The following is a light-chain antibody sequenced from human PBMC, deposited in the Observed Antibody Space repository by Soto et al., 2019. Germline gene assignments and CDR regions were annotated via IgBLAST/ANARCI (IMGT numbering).Light chain of an antibody. Sequence: EIVMTQSPATLSVSPGERATLSCRASQSVSSNLAWYQQKRGQAPRLLIYGASTRATGIPARFSGSGAGTEFTLTISSLQSEDFAVYYCQQYHKWPPAYTFGQGTKVEIK. CDR3: QQYHKWPPAYT. CDR2: GAS. CDR1: QSVSSN. V-gene: IGKV3-15*01. J-gene: IGKJ2*01.